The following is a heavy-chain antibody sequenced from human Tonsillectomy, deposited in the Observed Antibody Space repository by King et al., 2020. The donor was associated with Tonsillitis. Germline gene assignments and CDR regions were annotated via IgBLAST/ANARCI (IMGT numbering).Heavy chain of an antibody. CDR3: ARERDYYDSRGFDY. J-gene: IGHJ4*02. CDR2: IYYSGST. CDR1: GGSVSSDSYY. D-gene: IGHD3-22*01. Sequence: QLQESGPGLVKPSETLSLTCTVSGGSVSSDSYYWSWIRQPPGKGLEWIGYIYYSGSTNYNPSLKSRVTISVDTSKNKFSLKLSSVTAADTAMYYCARERDYYDSRGFDYWGQGTLVTVSS. V-gene: IGHV4-61*01.